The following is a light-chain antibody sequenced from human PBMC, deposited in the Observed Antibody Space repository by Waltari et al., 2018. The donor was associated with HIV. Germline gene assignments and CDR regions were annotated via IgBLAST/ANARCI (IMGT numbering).Light chain of an antibody. V-gene: IGLV1-47*01. J-gene: IGLJ3*02. CDR1: RSNIGRKH. CDR2: RNN. Sequence: SLLTQPPSASGTLAQRFTITCSGSRSNIGRKHLYWYQQIPGTAPKPLIYRNNQRPSGVPDRFSGSKSGTSASLAISVLRSEDEDDYYCATWDDSLSGWVFGGGTKLTVL. CDR3: ATWDDSLSGWV.